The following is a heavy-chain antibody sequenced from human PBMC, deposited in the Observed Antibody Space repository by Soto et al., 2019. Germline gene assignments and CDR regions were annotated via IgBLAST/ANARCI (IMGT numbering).Heavy chain of an antibody. CDR1: GGSISGSPYH. J-gene: IGHJ4*02. V-gene: IGHV4-39*02. CDR2: IGDDGRD. CDR3: AIIPPIDVAGPDY. Sequence: SETLSLTCTVSGGSISGSPYHWGWIRQPPGKGLQWIGSIGDDGRDYYNPSLTGRATLFVDTSKNHFSLNLNSVTAADTAVYYCAIIPPIDVAGPDYWGQGTLVTVYS. D-gene: IGHD6-19*01.